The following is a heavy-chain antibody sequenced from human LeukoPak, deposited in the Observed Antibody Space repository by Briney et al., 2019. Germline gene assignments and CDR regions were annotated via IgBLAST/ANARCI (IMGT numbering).Heavy chain of an antibody. CDR3: ARVRGYYFDY. J-gene: IGHJ4*02. V-gene: IGHV4-34*01. Sequence: SETLSLTCAVYGGSFSGYHWSWIRQPPGKGLEWIGEINHSGSTNYNPSLKSRVTISVDTSKNQFSLKLSPVTAADTAVYYCARVRGYYFDYWGQGTLVTVSS. CDR1: GGSFSGYH. CDR2: INHSGST.